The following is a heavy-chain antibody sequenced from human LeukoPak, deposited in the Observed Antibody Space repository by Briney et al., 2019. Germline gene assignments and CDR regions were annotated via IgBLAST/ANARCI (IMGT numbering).Heavy chain of an antibody. CDR2: ISYDGSNK. Sequence: HPGRSLRLSCAASGFTFSSYAMHWVRQAPGKGLEWVAVISYDGSNKYYADSVKGRFTISRDNSKNTLYLQMNSLRAEDTAVYYGARGHYYGSGSYYSPCWFDPWGQGTLVTVSS. CDR1: GFTFSSYA. CDR3: ARGHYYGSGSYYSPCWFDP. J-gene: IGHJ5*02. D-gene: IGHD3-10*01. V-gene: IGHV3-30-3*01.